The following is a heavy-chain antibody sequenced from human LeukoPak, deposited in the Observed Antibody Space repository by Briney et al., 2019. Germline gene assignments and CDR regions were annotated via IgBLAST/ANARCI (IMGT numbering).Heavy chain of an antibody. CDR2: ISGSGGAT. CDR1: GFTFSTYS. D-gene: IGHD3-10*01. Sequence: GGSLSLSCAASGFTFSTYSMNWVRQAPGKGLEWVSVISGSGGATYYADSVKGRFTISRDNSKNTLYLQMNSLRAEDTAVYYCARAAMVRGVDYFDSWGQGTLVTVSS. J-gene: IGHJ4*02. CDR3: ARAAMVRGVDYFDS. V-gene: IGHV3-23*01.